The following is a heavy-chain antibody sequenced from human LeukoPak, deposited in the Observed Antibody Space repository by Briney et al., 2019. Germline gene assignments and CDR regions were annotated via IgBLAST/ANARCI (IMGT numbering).Heavy chain of an antibody. CDR2: IDHSGST. CDR1: GYSISSGYY. V-gene: IGHV4-38-2*02. CDR3: ARAVLNSGWEDY. J-gene: IGHJ4*02. D-gene: IGHD6-19*01. Sequence: PSETLSVTCTVSGYSISSGYYWGWIRQPPGKGLEWIGSIDHSGSTYYNPSLKSRVTISVDTSKDQFSLQLSSVTAADTAVYYCARAVLNSGWEDYWGQGTLVTVSS.